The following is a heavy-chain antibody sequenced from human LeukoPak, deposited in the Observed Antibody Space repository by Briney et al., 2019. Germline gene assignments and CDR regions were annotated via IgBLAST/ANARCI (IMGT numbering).Heavy chain of an antibody. J-gene: IGHJ4*02. CDR1: GFTFGSHA. D-gene: IGHD5-18*01. V-gene: IGHV3-23*01. CDR2: IFGSGGSP. Sequence: PGGSLRLSCEASGFTFGSHAMHWVRQAPGKGLKWVAGIFGSGGSPHYADSVKGRFTISRDNSRNTVYLQINSLRAEDTAVYYCGKTTVGYSSGQKPAWPVDYWGQGTLVTVSP. CDR3: GKTTVGYSSGQKPAWPVDY.